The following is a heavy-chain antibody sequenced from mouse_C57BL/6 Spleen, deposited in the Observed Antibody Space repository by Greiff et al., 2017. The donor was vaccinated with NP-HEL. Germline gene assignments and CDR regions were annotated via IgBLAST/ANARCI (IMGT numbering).Heavy chain of an antibody. CDR3: ARRGDYYGSSSFAY. Sequence: QVHVKQPGTELVKPGASVKLSCKASGYTFTSYWMHWVKQRPGQGLEWIGNINPSNGGTNYNEKFKSKATLTVAKSSSTAYMQLSSLTSEDSAVYYCARRGDYYGSSSFAYWGQGTLVTVSA. J-gene: IGHJ3*01. CDR2: INPSNGGT. D-gene: IGHD1-1*01. CDR1: GYTFTSYW. V-gene: IGHV1-53*01.